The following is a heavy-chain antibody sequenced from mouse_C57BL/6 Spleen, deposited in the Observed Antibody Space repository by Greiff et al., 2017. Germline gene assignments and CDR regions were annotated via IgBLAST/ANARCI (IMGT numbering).Heavy chain of an antibody. CDR2: IYPGSSST. V-gene: IGHV1-55*01. CDR3: ARGSPYDYAGAGAMDY. Sequence: QVQLQQPGAELVKPGASVKMSCKASGYTFTSYWITWVKQRPGQGLEWIGDIYPGSSSTNYNQKFKSKATLTVDTSSSTAYMQLSSLTSEDSAVDYCARGSPYDYAGAGAMDYWGQGTSVTVSS. J-gene: IGHJ4*01. CDR1: GYTFTSYW. D-gene: IGHD2-4*01.